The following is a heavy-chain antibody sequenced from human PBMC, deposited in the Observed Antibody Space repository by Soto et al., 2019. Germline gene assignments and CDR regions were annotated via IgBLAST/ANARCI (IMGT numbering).Heavy chain of an antibody. CDR2: INHSGST. D-gene: IGHD3-3*01. V-gene: IGHV4-34*01. J-gene: IGHJ6*02. Sequence: SETLSLTCAVYGGSFSGYYWSWIRQPPGKGLEWIGEINHSGSTNYNPSLKSRVTISVDTSKNQFSLKLSSVTAADTAVYYCARAVFWSGYYPYYYYYGMDVRGQGTTVTVSS. CDR1: GGSFSGYY. CDR3: ARAVFWSGYYPYYYYYGMDV.